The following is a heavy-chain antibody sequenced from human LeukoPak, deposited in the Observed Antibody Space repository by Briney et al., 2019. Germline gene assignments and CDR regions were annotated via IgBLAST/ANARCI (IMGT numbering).Heavy chain of an antibody. CDR2: IIPIFGTT. Sequence: SVKVSCKASGSTFSNYAISWVRQAPGQGLEWMGGIIPIFGTTDYAQKFQGRVTITADEDTTIVYMELSSLRSEDTAMYYCARVEGRWFGEIPPQYNWFDPRGQGTLVTVSS. D-gene: IGHD3-10*01. V-gene: IGHV1-69*13. CDR3: ARVEGRWFGEIPPQYNWFDP. CDR1: GSTFSNYA. J-gene: IGHJ5*02.